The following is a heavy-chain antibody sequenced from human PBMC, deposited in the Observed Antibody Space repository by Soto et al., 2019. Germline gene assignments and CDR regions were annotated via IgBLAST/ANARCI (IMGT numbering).Heavy chain of an antibody. D-gene: IGHD2-2*02. CDR3: ARDMGPAVIGGYYYYYGMDV. CDR2: INPNSGGT. J-gene: IGHJ6*02. Sequence: DSVKGSCKASGYTFTGYYMHWVRQAPGQGLEWMGWINPNSGGTNYAQKFQGWVTMTRDTSISTAYMELSRLRSDDTAVYYCARDMGPAVIGGYYYYYGMDVWGQGTTVT. V-gene: IGHV1-2*04. CDR1: GYTFTGYY.